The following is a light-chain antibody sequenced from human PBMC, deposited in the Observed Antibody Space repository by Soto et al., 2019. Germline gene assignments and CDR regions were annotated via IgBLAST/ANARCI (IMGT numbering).Light chain of an antibody. J-gene: IGKJ2*01. CDR3: QQYAGSPRT. CDR1: QRVSGNF. Sequence: EIVLTQSPGTLSLSPGERATLSSWTSQRVSGNFLAWYQQKRGQAPRLLIYGASSRATGIPDRYSGSGSGTDFTLTISRLEPEDFAVYYCQQYAGSPRTFGQGTKVDI. V-gene: IGKV3-20*01. CDR2: GAS.